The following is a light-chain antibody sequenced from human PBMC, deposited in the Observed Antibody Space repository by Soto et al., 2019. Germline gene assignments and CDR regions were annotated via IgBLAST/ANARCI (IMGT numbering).Light chain of an antibody. V-gene: IGLV2-11*01. Sequence: QSALTQPRSVSGSPGQSVTISCTGTSSDVGGYNYVSWYQQHPGKAPKLMIYDVSKRPSGVPDRFSGSKSGNTASLTISGLQAEDEADYYCCSYAGSDILYVFGTGTKVTVL. J-gene: IGLJ1*01. CDR2: DVS. CDR1: SSDVGGYNY. CDR3: CSYAGSDILYV.